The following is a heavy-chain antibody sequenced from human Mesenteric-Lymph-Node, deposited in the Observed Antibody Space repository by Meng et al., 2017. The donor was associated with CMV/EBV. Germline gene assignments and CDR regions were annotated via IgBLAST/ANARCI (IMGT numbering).Heavy chain of an antibody. D-gene: IGHD3-9*01. Sequence: QVQSPQDGGRLVKPSETLSVTCAVYGGSFRGYYWNWIRQSPEKGLEWIGEINHSGSTTYNPSFTSRIIISVDTSTNQISLNMSSVTAADTAVYYCARGSSYDILTGYFDYWVQGAPVTVSS. CDR3: ARGSSYDILTGYFDY. CDR1: GGSFRGYY. V-gene: IGHV4-34*02. CDR2: INHSGST. J-gene: IGHJ4*02.